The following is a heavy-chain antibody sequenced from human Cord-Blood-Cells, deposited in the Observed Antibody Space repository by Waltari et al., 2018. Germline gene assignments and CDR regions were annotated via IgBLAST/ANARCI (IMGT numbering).Heavy chain of an antibody. D-gene: IGHD2-15*01. Sequence: QVQLVESGGGVVQPGRSLRLSCAASGFTFSSYGMHWVRQAPGKGLEWVAVISYDGSNKYYADSVKGRFTISRDNSKNTLYLQMNSLRAEDTAVYYCAKAEVAALDYWGQGTLVTVSS. V-gene: IGHV3-30*18. J-gene: IGHJ4*02. CDR3: AKAEVAALDY. CDR1: GFTFSSYG. CDR2: ISYDGSNK.